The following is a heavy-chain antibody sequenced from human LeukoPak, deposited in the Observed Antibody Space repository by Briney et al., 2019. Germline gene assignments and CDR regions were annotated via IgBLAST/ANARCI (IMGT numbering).Heavy chain of an antibody. CDR3: ARAYSGFEAFDY. J-gene: IGHJ4*02. Sequence: ASVKVSCKTSGYTFTAYYIHWVRQAPGQGLEWMGWINPGSGVTSYAQNFQGRVTMTRDTSISTAYMELSSLRSDDTAVYYCARAYSGFEAFDYWGQGTLVTVSS. CDR1: GYTFTAYY. V-gene: IGHV1-2*02. CDR2: INPGSGVT. D-gene: IGHD5-12*01.